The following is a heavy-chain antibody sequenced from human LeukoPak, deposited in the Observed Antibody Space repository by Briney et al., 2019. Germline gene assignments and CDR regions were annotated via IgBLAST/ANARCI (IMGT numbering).Heavy chain of an antibody. J-gene: IGHJ6*02. D-gene: IGHD2-15*01. Sequence: PGGSLRLSCAASGFTFSNAWMSWVRQAPGKGLEWVSVIYSGGSTYYADSVKGRFTISRDNSKNTLYLQMNSLRAEDTAVYYCARSGGRKHYYYYYGMDVWGQGTTVTVSS. V-gene: IGHV3-53*01. CDR2: IYSGGST. CDR1: GFTFSNAW. CDR3: ARSGGRKHYYYYYGMDV.